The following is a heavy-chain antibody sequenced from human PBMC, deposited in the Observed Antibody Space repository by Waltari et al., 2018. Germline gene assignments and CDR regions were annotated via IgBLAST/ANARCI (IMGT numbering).Heavy chain of an antibody. Sequence: EVQLVESGGGLVQPGWSLRLSCAASEFIFSNFCMTWVRQAPGKGLEWVSNINEDGSEKNYVDSVKGRFTISRDNAKNSLYLQMNSLRPEDTAVYYCASGGHVDYCGQGTLVTVSS. CDR1: EFIFSNFC. CDR3: ASGGHVDY. CDR2: INEDGSEK. J-gene: IGHJ4*02. V-gene: IGHV3-7*01.